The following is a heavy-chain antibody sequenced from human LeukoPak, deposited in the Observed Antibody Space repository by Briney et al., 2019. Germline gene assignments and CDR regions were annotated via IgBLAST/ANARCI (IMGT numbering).Heavy chain of an antibody. V-gene: IGHV1-46*01. CDR2: INPNDGST. CDR1: GYSFSSYF. D-gene: IGHD3-3*01. CDR3: AGGHSDFWNGYLYSFDS. J-gene: IGHJ4*02. Sequence: ASVKVSCKASGYSFSSYFMHWVRQAPGQGLEWLGIINPNDGSTAYAQKFQGRVTMTRDTSTTTVAMELSSLRSDDPAVYFWAGGHSDFWNGYLYSFDSWGQGTLVTVSS.